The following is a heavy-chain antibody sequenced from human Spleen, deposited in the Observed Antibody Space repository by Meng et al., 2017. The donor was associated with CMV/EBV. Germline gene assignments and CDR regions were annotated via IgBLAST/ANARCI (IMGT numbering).Heavy chain of an antibody. CDR3: ARWLRRGFYYFDY. CDR2: ISSSSSYI. Sequence: EVQLVESGGGRVKPGGSLSLSCAASGFTFSSYSMNWVRQAPGKGLEWVSSISSSSSYIYYADSVKGRFTISRDNAKNSLYLQMNSLRAEDTAVYYCARWLRRGFYYFDYWGQGTLVTVSS. CDR1: GFTFSSYS. D-gene: IGHD5-12*01. V-gene: IGHV3-21*01. J-gene: IGHJ4*02.